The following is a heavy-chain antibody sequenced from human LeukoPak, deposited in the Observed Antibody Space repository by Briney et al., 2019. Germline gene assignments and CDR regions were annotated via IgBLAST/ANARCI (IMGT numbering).Heavy chain of an antibody. CDR1: GFTFSSYR. CDR2: ISSSSSYI. J-gene: IGHJ4*02. CDR3: ARVEDCGGDCYSFDY. V-gene: IGHV3-21*01. Sequence: GGSLRLSCAASGFTFSSYRMNWVRQAPGKGLEWGSSISSSSSYIYYADSVKGRFTISRDNAKNSLYLQMNSLRAEDTAVYYCARVEDCGGDCYSFDYWGQGTLVTVSS. D-gene: IGHD2-21*02.